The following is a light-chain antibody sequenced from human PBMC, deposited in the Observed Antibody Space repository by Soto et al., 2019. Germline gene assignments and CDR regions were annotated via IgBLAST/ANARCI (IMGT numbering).Light chain of an antibody. J-gene: IGKJ3*01. V-gene: IGKV3-15*01. CDR1: QSVSSN. CDR3: QQYNNWPFT. Sequence: EIVMTQSPATLSVSPGERATLSCRASQSVSSNLAWYQQKPGQAPRLLIYGASTRATGIPARFSGSGSGTEFILTISSLQSADFAVYCWQQYNNWPFTFGPGTKVDIK. CDR2: GAS.